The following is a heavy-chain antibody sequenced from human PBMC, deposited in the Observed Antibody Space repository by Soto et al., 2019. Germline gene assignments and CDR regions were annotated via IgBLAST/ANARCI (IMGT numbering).Heavy chain of an antibody. CDR1: GFSLTTNGMG. D-gene: IGHD2-2*01. V-gene: IGHV2-5*02. CDR2: IYWDDDK. Sequence: SGPTLVNPTQTLTLTCTFSGFSLTTNGMGVGWIRQPPGKALEWLALIYWDDDKRSSPSLRSRLTITKDTSKNQVVLTMTNMDSVDTATYYCVHRSSRSHFASWGQGTLVTVSS. J-gene: IGHJ4*02. CDR3: VHRSSRSHFAS.